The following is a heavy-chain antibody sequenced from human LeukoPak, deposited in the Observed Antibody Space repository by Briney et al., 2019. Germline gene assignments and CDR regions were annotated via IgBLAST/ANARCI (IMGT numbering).Heavy chain of an antibody. D-gene: IGHD5-24*01. Sequence: ASVKASCKASGYTFTGYYMHWVRQAPGQGLEWMGWINPNSGGTNYAQKFQGRVTMTRDTSISTAYMELSSLRSEDTAIYYCARIRDGYNDAYDVWGQGTVVTVPS. J-gene: IGHJ3*01. V-gene: IGHV1-2*02. CDR1: GYTFTGYY. CDR2: INPNSGGT. CDR3: ARIRDGYNDAYDV.